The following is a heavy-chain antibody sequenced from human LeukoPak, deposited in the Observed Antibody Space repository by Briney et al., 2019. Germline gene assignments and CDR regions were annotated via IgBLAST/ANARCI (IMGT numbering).Heavy chain of an antibody. V-gene: IGHV4-61*05. CDR1: GGSINSSSYY. D-gene: IGHD2-21*02. J-gene: IGHJ6*03. CDR2: IYYSGST. Sequence: SETLSLTCIVSGGSINSSSYYWGWIRQPPGKGLEWIGYIYYSGSTNYNPSLKSRVTISVDTSKNQFSLKLSSVTAADTAVYYCARIYCGGDCRGYYYHYYMDVWGKGTTVTISS. CDR3: ARIYCGGDCRGYYYHYYMDV.